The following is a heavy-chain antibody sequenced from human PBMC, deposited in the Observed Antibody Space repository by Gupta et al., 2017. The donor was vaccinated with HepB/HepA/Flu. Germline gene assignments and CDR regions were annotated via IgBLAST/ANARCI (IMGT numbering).Heavy chain of an antibody. V-gene: IGHV3-30*03. CDR3: VAQWAARNYVFGM. Sequence: QVHVVESGGGVVQPGGSLRLSCAASEFTFSSFDLHWVRQAPDKSLEWVASISLDGQTRCYSESVRGRFIIYRDNAKKTFSLKMERVMVEDMGIYYYVAQWAARNYVFGMGGQGSVVTV. J-gene: IGHJ3*02. CDR2: ISLDGQTR. CDR1: EFTFSSFD. D-gene: IGHD3-16*01.